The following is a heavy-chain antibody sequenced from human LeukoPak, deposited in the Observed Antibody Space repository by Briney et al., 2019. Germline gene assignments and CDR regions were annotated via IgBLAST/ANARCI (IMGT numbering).Heavy chain of an antibody. D-gene: IGHD6-19*01. Sequence: PGGSLRLSCAASGFTFSSYAMHWVRQAPGKGLEWVAVITYDGSNKYYADSVKGRFTISRDSSKNTLYLQMNSLRAEDTAVYYCARVASSGWYIYYYYMDVWGKGTTVTVSS. J-gene: IGHJ6*03. CDR1: GFTFSSYA. CDR3: ARVASSGWYIYYYYMDV. CDR2: ITYDGSNK. V-gene: IGHV3-30-3*01.